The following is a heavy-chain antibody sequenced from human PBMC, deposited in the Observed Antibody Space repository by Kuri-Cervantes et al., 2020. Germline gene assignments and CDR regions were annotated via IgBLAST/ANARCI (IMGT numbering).Heavy chain of an antibody. V-gene: IGHV1-2*02. CDR1: GYTFTGYY. CDR3: ARVPPWGAARWSDP. J-gene: IGHJ5*02. D-gene: IGHD1-26*01. Sequence: ASVKVSCKASGYTFTGYYMHWVRQAPGQGLEWMGWINPNSGGTNYAQKFQGRVTMTRDTSISTAYMELSRLRSDDTAVYYCARVPPWGAARWSDPWGQGTLVTVSS. CDR2: INPNSGGT.